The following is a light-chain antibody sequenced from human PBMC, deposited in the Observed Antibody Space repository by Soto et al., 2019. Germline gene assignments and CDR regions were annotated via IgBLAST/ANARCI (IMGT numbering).Light chain of an antibody. CDR2: GAS. CDR3: QQYDSSPLFT. Sequence: EIVLTQSPGTLSLSPGERATLSCRASRSVSSGYLAWYQQKPGQAPRLLIYGASSRATGIPDRFSGSGSGSDFTLTISRLESEDFAVYYCQQYDSSPLFTFGPGTKVDIK. J-gene: IGKJ3*01. CDR1: RSVSSGY. V-gene: IGKV3-20*01.